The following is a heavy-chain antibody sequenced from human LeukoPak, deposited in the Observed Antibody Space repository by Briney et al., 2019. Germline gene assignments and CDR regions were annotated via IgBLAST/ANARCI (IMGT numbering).Heavy chain of an antibody. D-gene: IGHD3-9*01. CDR1: GFTFSSYA. Sequence: GGSLRLSCAASGFTFSSYAMSWVRQAPGKGLEWVSAISGSGGSTYYADSVKGRFTISRDNSKNTLYLQMHSLRAEDTAVYYCARVEDYDILTGFDCWGQGTLVTVSS. CDR2: ISGSGGST. CDR3: ARVEDYDILTGFDC. V-gene: IGHV3-23*01. J-gene: IGHJ4*02.